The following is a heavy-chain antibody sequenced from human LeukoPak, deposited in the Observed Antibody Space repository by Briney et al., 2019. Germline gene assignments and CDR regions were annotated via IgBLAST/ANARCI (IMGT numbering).Heavy chain of an antibody. Sequence: GESLQISCKGSGYSFTSYWIGWVRQMPGKGLEWMGIIYPGDSDTRYSPSFQGQVTISADKSISTAYLQWCSLKASDTAMYYCARVDDYSNYGPYYFDYWGQGTLVTVSS. CDR2: IYPGDSDT. CDR1: GYSFTSYW. CDR3: ARVDDYSNYGPYYFDY. D-gene: IGHD4-11*01. V-gene: IGHV5-51*01. J-gene: IGHJ4*02.